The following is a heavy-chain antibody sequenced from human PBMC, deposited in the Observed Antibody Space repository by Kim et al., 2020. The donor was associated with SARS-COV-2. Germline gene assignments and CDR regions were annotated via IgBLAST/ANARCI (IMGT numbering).Heavy chain of an antibody. V-gene: IGHV3-48*02. CDR3: ARASGIYLDVVFDY. D-gene: IGHD1-26*01. J-gene: IGHJ4*02. Sequence: DSVKGRFTISRDNAKNSLYLHMNSLRDEDTAVYYCARASGIYLDVVFDYWGQGTPVTVSS.